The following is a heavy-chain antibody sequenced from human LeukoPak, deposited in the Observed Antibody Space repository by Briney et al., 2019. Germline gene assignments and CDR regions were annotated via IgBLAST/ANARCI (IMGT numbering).Heavy chain of an antibody. Sequence: PGGSLRLSCAASGFTFSSYAMHWVRQAPGKGLEWVAVISYDGSNKYYADSVKGRFTISRDNSKNTLYLQMNSLRAEDTAVYYCAYHCTNGVCPVDYWGQGTLVTVPS. CDR2: ISYDGSNK. CDR3: AYHCTNGVCPVDY. V-gene: IGHV3-30*04. D-gene: IGHD2-8*01. CDR1: GFTFSSYA. J-gene: IGHJ4*02.